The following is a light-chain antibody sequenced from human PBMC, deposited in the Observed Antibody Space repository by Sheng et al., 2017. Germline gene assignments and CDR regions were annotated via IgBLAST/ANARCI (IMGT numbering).Light chain of an antibody. CDR3: QQYDKWPLP. CDR1: QSVSSNY. J-gene: IGKJ4*01. V-gene: IGKV3-20*01. CDR2: GAS. Sequence: EIVLTQSPGTLSLSPGERATLSCRASQSVSSNYLAWYQQKPGQAPRLLMYGASSRAAGIPDRFSGSGSGTDFTLTISRLEPEDFAVYYCQQYDKWPLPFGGGTKVQIK.